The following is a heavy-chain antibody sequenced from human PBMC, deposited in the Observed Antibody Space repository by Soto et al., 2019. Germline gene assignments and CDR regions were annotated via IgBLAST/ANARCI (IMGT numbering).Heavy chain of an antibody. CDR2: IYSGGST. J-gene: IGHJ4*02. D-gene: IGHD6-6*01. CDR3: ARAGGRAARPIDY. Sequence: GGSLRLSCAASGFTVSSNYMSWVRQAPGKGLEWVSVIYSGGSTYYADSVKGRFTISRDNSKNTLYLQMNSLRAEDTAVYNCARAGGRAARPIDYWGQGTLVTVSS. CDR1: GFTVSSNY. V-gene: IGHV3-66*01.